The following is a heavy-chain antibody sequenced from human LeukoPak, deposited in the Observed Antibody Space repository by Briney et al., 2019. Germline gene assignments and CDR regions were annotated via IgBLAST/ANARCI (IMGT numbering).Heavy chain of an antibody. CDR3: ARGATVTPSHYYYGMDV. J-gene: IGHJ6*02. CDR1: GGSISSYY. Sequence: PSETLSLTCTVSGGSISSYYWSWIRQPAGKGLEWIGRIYTSGSTNYNPSLKSRVTMSVDTSKNQFSLKLSSVTAADTAVYYCARGATVTPSHYYYGMDVWGQGTTVTVSS. V-gene: IGHV4-4*07. D-gene: IGHD4-17*01. CDR2: IYTSGST.